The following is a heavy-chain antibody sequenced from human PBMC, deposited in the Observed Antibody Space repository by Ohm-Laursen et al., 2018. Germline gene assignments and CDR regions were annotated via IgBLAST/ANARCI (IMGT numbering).Heavy chain of an antibody. CDR2: MNPNSGNT. J-gene: IGHJ4*02. CDR1: GYTFTSYD. D-gene: IGHD7-27*01. V-gene: IGHV1-8*01. CDR3: ARVGTGGYDFDY. Sequence: ASVKVSCKASGYTFTSYDINWVRQATGQGLEWMGWMNPNSGNTGYAQKFQGRVTMIRDTSTSTVYMELSSLRSEDTAVYYCARVGTGGYDFDYWGQGTLVTVSS.